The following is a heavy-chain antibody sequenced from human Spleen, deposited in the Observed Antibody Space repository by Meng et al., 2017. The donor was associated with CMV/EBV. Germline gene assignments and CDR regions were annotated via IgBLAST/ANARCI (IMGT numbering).Heavy chain of an antibody. J-gene: IGHJ6*02. Sequence: GGSLRLSCKASGFTFSTYWMSWVRQAPGKGLEWVGNIKNDGSEIYYVDSVKGRFTISRDNAKNSVYLQIDNLRVDETAVYFCARDFAPRAWYYYYYGMDVWGQGTTVTVSS. CDR2: IKNDGSEI. CDR1: GFTFSTYW. CDR3: ARDFAPRAWYYYYYGMDV. V-gene: IGHV3-7*01.